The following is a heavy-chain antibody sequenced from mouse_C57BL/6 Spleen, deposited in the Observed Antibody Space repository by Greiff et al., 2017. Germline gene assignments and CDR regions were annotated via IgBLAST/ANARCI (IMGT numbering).Heavy chain of an antibody. J-gene: IGHJ2*01. CDR2: IDPEDGET. CDR3: APLFDFDY. CDR1: GFNIKDYY. V-gene: IGHV14-2*01. Sequence: VQLQQSGAELVKPGASVKLSCTASGFNIKDYYMHWVKQRTEQGLEWIGRIDPEDGETKYATKFQGKATITADTSSNTAYLQLSSLTSEDTAVYYCAPLFDFDYWGQGTTLTVSS. D-gene: IGHD1-1*01.